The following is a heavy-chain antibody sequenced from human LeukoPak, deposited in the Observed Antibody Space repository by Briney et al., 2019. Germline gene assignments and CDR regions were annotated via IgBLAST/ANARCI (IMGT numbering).Heavy chain of an antibody. CDR3: AWAPPDYDFWSGYYKGGYFDY. V-gene: IGHV1-69*05. CDR1: GGTFSSYA. D-gene: IGHD3-3*01. CDR2: IIPIFGTA. Sequence: ASVKVSCKASGGTFSSYAISWVRQAPGQGLEWMGGIIPIFGTANYAQKFQGRVTMTRDTSTSTAYMELSRLRSDDTAVYYCAWAPPDYDFWSGYYKGGYFDYWGQGTLVTVSS. J-gene: IGHJ4*02.